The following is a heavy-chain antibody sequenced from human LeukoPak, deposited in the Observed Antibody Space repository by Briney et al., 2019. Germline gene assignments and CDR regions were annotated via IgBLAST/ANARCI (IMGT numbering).Heavy chain of an antibody. V-gene: IGHV3-48*01. J-gene: IGHJ6*03. D-gene: IGHD3-3*01. CDR2: IRSSGTTT. Sequence: GGSLRLSCAASGFTFSSCAMSWVRQAPGKGLEWVSYIRSSGTTTYYADSVKGRFTISRDNAKNSLYLQMNSLRAEDTAVYYCARDYYSTIFGVVHYYMDVWGKGTTVTVSS. CDR3: ARDYYSTIFGVVHYYMDV. CDR1: GFTFSSCA.